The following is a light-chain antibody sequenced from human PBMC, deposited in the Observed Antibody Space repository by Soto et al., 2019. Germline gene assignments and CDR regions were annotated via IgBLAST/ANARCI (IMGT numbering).Light chain of an antibody. V-gene: IGLV2-14*01. CDR3: NSYTSSGTYV. CDR1: SSDVGYNY. Sequence: QSALPQPASVSGSPGQSITISCTGTSSDVGYNYVSWYQQHPGKAPKFMIYEVTNRPSGVSDRFSGSKSGNTASLTISGLQAEDEADYYCNSYTSSGTYVFGNGTKVTVL. J-gene: IGLJ1*01. CDR2: EVT.